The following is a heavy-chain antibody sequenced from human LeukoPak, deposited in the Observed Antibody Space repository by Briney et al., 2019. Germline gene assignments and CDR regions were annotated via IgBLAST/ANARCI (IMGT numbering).Heavy chain of an antibody. D-gene: IGHD5-12*01. CDR3: ARGRSGGWLQLRAFDI. CDR2: INHSRST. V-gene: IGHV4-34*01. J-gene: IGHJ3*02. Sequence: SETLSLTCAVYGGSFSGYYWSWIRQPPGKGLEWIGEINHSRSTNYNPSLKSRVTISVDTSKNQFSLKLSSVTAADTAVYYCARGRSGGWLQLRAFDIWGQGTMVTVSS. CDR1: GGSFSGYY.